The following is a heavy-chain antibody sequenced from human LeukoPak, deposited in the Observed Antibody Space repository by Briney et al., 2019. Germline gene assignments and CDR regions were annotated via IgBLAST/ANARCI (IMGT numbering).Heavy chain of an antibody. D-gene: IGHD3-22*01. CDR3: ARINMIVVVGGDY. J-gene: IGHJ4*02. V-gene: IGHV3-21*01. CDR2: ISIGNTYI. Sequence: GGSLRLSCAASGFTFSRYSMNWVRQAPGKGLEWVSSISIGNTYIYYADSVKGRFTISRDNAKNSLYLQMNSLRVEDTAVYYCARINMIVVVGGDYWGQGTLVTVSS. CDR1: GFTFSRYS.